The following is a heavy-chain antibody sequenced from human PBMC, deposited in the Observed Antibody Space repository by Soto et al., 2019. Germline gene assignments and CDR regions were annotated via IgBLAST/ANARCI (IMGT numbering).Heavy chain of an antibody. CDR1: GGSISSSNW. CDR3: AGVXAGYSYGGYYYYYGMDV. J-gene: IGHJ6*02. V-gene: IGHV4-4*02. D-gene: IGHD5-18*01. CDR2: IYHSGST. Sequence: SETLSLTCAVSGGSISSSNWWSWVRQPPGKGLEWIGEIYHSGSTNYNPSLKSRVTISVDKSKNQFSLKLSSVTAADTAVYYCAGVXAGYSYGGYYYYYGMDVWGQGTTVTVSS.